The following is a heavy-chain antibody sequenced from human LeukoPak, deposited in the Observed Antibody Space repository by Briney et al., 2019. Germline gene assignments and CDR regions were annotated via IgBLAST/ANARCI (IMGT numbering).Heavy chain of an antibody. Sequence: GGSLRLSCAASGFTFSSYGMHWVRQAPGKGLEWVAVMSYDGSNKYYADSVKGRFTISRDNSKNTLYLQMNGLRAEDTAMYYCAKLSDYWCQGTLVTVSS. CDR3: AKLSDY. V-gene: IGHV3-30*18. CDR1: GFTFSSYG. J-gene: IGHJ4*02. D-gene: IGHD3-3*02. CDR2: MSYDGSNK.